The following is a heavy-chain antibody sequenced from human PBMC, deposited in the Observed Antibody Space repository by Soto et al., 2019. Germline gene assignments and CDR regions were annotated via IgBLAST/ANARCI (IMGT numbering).Heavy chain of an antibody. CDR2: IYYSGNT. CDR3: ARADMIRTFYYGMDV. J-gene: IGHJ6*02. Sequence: QVQLQESGPGLVKPSQTLSLTCTVSGGFIGSGDYYWSWIRQHPGKGLEWIGYIYYSGNTYYNPSLKSRVNISVDTSKNQFSLKLSSVTAADTALYYCARADMIRTFYYGMDVWGQGTTVTVSS. V-gene: IGHV4-31*03. D-gene: IGHD3-16*01. CDR1: GGFIGSGDYY.